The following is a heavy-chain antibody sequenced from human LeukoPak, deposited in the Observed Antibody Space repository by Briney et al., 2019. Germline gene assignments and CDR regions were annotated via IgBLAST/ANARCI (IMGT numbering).Heavy chain of an antibody. D-gene: IGHD5-12*01. CDR3: ARHSFEVATLTPFDS. CDR2: ISYSGNT. V-gene: IGHV4-39*01. Sequence: PGGSLRLSCAASGFTFSSYAMSWVRQPPGKGPEWIGSISYSGNTYYRSSLKSRVTISVDTSKNQFSLKLTSTTAEDTAVYYCARHSFEVATLTPFDSWGQGTLVTVSS. CDR1: GFTFSSYA. J-gene: IGHJ4*02.